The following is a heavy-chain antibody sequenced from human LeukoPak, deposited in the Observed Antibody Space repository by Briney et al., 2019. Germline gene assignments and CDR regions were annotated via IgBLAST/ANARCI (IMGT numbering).Heavy chain of an antibody. CDR2: INAGNGHT. J-gene: IGHJ4*02. CDR3: ARGIWSRTVSSYYFDY. V-gene: IGHV1-3*01. CDR1: GFTFTNYA. D-gene: IGHD3-3*01. Sequence: ASVTVSCKASGFTFTNYAIQWVRQAPGQRLEWMGWINAGNGHTRYSQRFQGRVTITRDTSATTAYMEVTSLRSEDTAVYYCARGIWSRTVSSYYFDYWGQGTLVTVSS.